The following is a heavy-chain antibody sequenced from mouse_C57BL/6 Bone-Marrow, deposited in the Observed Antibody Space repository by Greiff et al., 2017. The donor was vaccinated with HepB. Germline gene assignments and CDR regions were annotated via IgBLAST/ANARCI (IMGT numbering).Heavy chain of an antibody. CDR2: INPYNGGT. CDR3: ARGYYDYFYAMDY. V-gene: IGHV1-19*01. J-gene: IGHJ4*01. D-gene: IGHD2-4*01. Sequence: VHVKQSGPVLVKPGASVKMSCKASGYTFTDYYMNWVKQSHGKSLEWIGGINPYNGGTSYNQKFKGKATLTVDKSSSTAYMELNSLTSEDSAVYYCARGYYDYFYAMDYWGQGTSVTVSS. CDR1: GYTFTDYY.